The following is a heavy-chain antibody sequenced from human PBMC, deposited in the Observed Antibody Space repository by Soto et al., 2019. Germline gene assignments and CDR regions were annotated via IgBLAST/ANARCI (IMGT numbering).Heavy chain of an antibody. CDR3: ARLPSRHLVDY. CDR1: GSSINSSGYY. Sequence: SETLSLTCTVSGSSINSSGYYWGWIRQPPGKGLEWIGSMFYGVSTYHNPSLKSRVTVSVDTSKNQFSLNLRSVTAADTAVYYCARLPSRHLVDYWGQGTLVTVSS. CDR2: MFYGVST. V-gene: IGHV4-39*01. D-gene: IGHD3-3*02. J-gene: IGHJ4*02.